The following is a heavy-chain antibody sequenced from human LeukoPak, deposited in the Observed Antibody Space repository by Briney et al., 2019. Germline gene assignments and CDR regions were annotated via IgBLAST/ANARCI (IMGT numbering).Heavy chain of an antibody. D-gene: IGHD1-7*01. Sequence: PSETLSLTCTVTGGSISNYYWSWIRQPPGKGLEWIGHIRYSGSTNYHPSLKSRVTISVDTSKNQFSLKLSSVTAADTAVYYCARGGILTGTNWFDPWGQGTLVTVSS. CDR1: GGSISNYY. V-gene: IGHV4-59*01. CDR3: ARGGILTGTNWFDP. J-gene: IGHJ5*02. CDR2: IRYSGST.